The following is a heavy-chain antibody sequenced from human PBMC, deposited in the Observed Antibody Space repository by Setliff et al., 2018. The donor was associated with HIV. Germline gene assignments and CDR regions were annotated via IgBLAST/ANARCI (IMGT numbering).Heavy chain of an antibody. D-gene: IGHD3-10*01. Sequence: ASVKVSCKASGGTFSSYAISWVRQAPGQGLEWMGGIIPIFGTANYAQKFQGRVTITRDTSANTVYMELSSLKSEDTGVYYCVSELPGSTWGQGTLVTVSS. CDR3: VSELPGST. CDR2: IIPIFGTA. CDR1: GGTFSSYA. J-gene: IGHJ4*02. V-gene: IGHV1-69*05.